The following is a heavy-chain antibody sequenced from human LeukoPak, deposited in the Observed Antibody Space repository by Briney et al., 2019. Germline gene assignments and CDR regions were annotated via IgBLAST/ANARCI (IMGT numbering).Heavy chain of an antibody. D-gene: IGHD1-26*01. V-gene: IGHV3-33*08. J-gene: IGHJ4*02. CDR3: AREGVGAYYFDY. CDR2: IWYDGSNK. CDR1: GLTFSSHW. Sequence: GGSLRLSCAASGLTFSSHWMHWVRQAPGKGLEWVAVIWYDGSNKYYADSVKGRFTIARDNSKNTLYLQMNSLRAEDTAVYYCAREGVGAYYFDYWGQGTLVTVSS.